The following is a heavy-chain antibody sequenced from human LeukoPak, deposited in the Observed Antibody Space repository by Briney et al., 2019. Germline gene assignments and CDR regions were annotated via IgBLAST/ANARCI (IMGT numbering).Heavy chain of an antibody. CDR1: GYSFTSYL. CDR2: IYPGDSDT. V-gene: IGHV5-51*01. D-gene: IGHD2-15*01. J-gene: IGHJ4*02. Sequence: GESLKISCEGSGYSFTSYLIGWVRQMPGKGLEWMGIIYPGDSDTRYSPSFQGQVTISADKSISTAYLQWSSLKASDTAMYYCARLRSSDIVVVVAADYWGQGTLVTVSS. CDR3: ARLRSSDIVVVVAADY.